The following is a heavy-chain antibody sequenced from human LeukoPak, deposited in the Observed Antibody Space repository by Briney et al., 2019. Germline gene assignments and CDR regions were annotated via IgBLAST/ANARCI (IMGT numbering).Heavy chain of an antibody. J-gene: IGHJ4*02. V-gene: IGHV3-9*01. CDR3: ARDSGYSSSWYLSSY. CDR2: ISWNSGLI. Sequence: PGTSLRLSCVASGFTFNGFAMHWVRLTPGKGLEWVSGISWNSGLIAYADSVKGRFTISRDNAKNSLYLQMNSLRAEDTALYYCARDSGYSSSWYLSSYWGQGTLVTVSS. D-gene: IGHD6-13*01. CDR1: GFTFNGFA.